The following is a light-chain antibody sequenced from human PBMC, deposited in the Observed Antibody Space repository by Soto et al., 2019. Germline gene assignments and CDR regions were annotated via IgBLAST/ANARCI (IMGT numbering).Light chain of an antibody. V-gene: IGLV2-14*01. CDR2: EVS. J-gene: IGLJ3*02. CDR3: SSYARSSALVV. CDR1: SSDIGYYNY. Sequence: QSALTQPVSVSGSPGQWITISCTGTSSDIGYYNYVSWYRQDPGKAPKLILYEVSNRPSGVSNRFSGSKSGNTASLTISGLQAEDEADYYCSSYARSSALVVFGGGTKLTVL.